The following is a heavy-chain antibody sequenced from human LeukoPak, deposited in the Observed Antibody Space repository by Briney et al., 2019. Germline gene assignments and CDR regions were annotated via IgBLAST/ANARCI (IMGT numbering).Heavy chain of an antibody. D-gene: IGHD6-6*01. J-gene: IGHJ4*02. CDR1: GGSISSYY. CDR2: IYYSGST. CDR3: ARGGAARPVGY. V-gene: IGHV4-59*01. Sequence: PSETLSLTCTVSGGSISSYYWSWIRQPPGKGLEWIGNIYYSGSTNYNPSLKSRVTISVDTSKNQFSLKLSSVTAADTAVYYCARGGAARPVGYWGQGTLVTVSS.